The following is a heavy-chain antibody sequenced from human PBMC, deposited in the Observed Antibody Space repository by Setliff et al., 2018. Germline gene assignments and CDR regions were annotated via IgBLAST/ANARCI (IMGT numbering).Heavy chain of an antibody. V-gene: IGHV1-46*01. J-gene: IGHJ4*02. CDR1: GYTFTSYY. Sequence: ASVKVSCKASGYTFTSYYMYWLRQAPGQGPEWMGTINIGGGSASYAQKFQDRVTMTRDTSTSTVYLEMSSLRSDDTAVYYCARAGMASLHRKGVFEHWGQGALVTVSS. CDR3: ARAGMASLHRKGVFEH. D-gene: IGHD3-10*01. CDR2: INIGGGSA.